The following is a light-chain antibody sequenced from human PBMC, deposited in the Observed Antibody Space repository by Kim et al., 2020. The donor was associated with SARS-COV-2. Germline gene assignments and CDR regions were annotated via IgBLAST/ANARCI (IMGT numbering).Light chain of an antibody. J-gene: IGKJ3*01. Sequence: ASVGDRVTITCRASQTINKYLNWYQQKPGKAPKLLIHATSILQSGVPSRFSGSGSGTHFTLTITSLQPEDFATYYCQHSYSSPLAFGPGTKVDIK. CDR1: QTINKY. CDR3: QHSYSSPLA. V-gene: IGKV1-39*01. CDR2: ATS.